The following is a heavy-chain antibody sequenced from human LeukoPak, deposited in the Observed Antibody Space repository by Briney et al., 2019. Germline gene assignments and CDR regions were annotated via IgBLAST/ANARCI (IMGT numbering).Heavy chain of an antibody. V-gene: IGHV5-51*01. J-gene: IGHJ6*03. Sequence: GESLKISCKGSGYSFTSYWIGWVRQMPGKGLEWMGIIYPGDSDTRYSPSFQGQVTISADKSISTAYLQWSSLKASDTAMYYCARHRRIRRYCGGDCPSTNYYYYMDVWGKGTTVTISS. CDR3: ARHRRIRRYCGGDCPSTNYYYYMDV. CDR2: IYPGDSDT. CDR1: GYSFTSYW. D-gene: IGHD2-21*02.